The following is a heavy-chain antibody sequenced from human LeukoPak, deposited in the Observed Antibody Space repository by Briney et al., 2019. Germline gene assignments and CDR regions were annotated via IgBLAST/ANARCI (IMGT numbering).Heavy chain of an antibody. V-gene: IGHV3-43D*03. J-gene: IGHJ5*02. CDR2: ISWDGGST. Sequence: GGSLRLSCAASGFTFDDYAMHWVRQAPGKGLERVSLISWDGGSTYYADSVKGRFTISRDNSKNSLYLQMNSLRAEDTALYYCAKDIAAAGTGWFDPWGQGTLVTVSS. CDR3: AKDIAAAGTGWFDP. D-gene: IGHD6-13*01. CDR1: GFTFDDYA.